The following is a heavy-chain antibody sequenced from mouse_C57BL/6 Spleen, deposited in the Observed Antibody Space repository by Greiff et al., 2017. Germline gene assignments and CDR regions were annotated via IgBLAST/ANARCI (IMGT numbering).Heavy chain of an antibody. V-gene: IGHV1-22*01. CDR2: INPNNGGT. CDR1: GYTFTDYN. J-gene: IGHJ4*01. Sequence: DVKLVESGPELVKPGASVKMSCKASGYTFTDYNMHWVKQSHGKSLEWIGYINPNNGGTNYNQKFKGKATLTVNKSSSTAYMELRSLTSEDSAVYYCARGHLLAMDYWGQGTSVTVSS. CDR3: ARGHLLAMDY. D-gene: IGHD1-1*01.